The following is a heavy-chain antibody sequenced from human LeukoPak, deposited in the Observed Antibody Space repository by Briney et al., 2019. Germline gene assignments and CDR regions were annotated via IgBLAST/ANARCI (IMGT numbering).Heavy chain of an antibody. V-gene: IGHV1-69*13. D-gene: IGHD4-17*01. CDR2: IIPIFGTA. CDR1: GGTFSSYA. Sequence: ASVKVSCKASGGTFSSYAISWVRQAPGQGLEWMGGIIPIFGTATYAQKFQGRVTITADESTSTAYMELSSLRSEDTAVYYCARWALRDSEYFQHWGQGTLVTVSS. CDR3: ARWALRDSEYFQH. J-gene: IGHJ1*01.